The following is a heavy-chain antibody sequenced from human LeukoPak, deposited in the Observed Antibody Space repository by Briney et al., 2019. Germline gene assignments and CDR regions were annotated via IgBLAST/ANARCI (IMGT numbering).Heavy chain of an antibody. CDR2: IYPGDSDT. J-gene: IGHJ4*02. CDR1: GYIFTSYW. D-gene: IGHD3-22*01. V-gene: IGHV5-51*01. Sequence: GESLKISCQGSGYIFTSYWIGWVRQLPGKGLEWMGIIYPGDSDTRYGPSFQGQVTISADKSISTAYLQWSSMKASDTAMYYCARHPNLYYYDSSGYSPLVDYWGQGTLVTVSS. CDR3: ARHPNLYYYDSSGYSPLVDY.